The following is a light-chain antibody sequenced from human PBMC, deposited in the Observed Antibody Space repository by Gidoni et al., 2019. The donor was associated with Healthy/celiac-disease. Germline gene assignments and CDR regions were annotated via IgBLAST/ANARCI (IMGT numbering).Light chain of an antibody. Sequence: IQMTQSPSSLSASVGDRVTITCRASQSISSYLNWYQQKPGKDPKRLIYAASSLQSGVPSRCSGSGGGTDFTITISSLQQEDVATYYCQQSYSTPAITFGGGTKVEIK. CDR2: AAS. V-gene: IGKV1-39*01. CDR1: QSISSY. CDR3: QQSYSTPAIT. J-gene: IGKJ4*01.